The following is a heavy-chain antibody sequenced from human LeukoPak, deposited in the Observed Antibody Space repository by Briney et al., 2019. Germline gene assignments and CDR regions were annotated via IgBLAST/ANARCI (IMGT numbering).Heavy chain of an antibody. J-gene: IGHJ3*02. V-gene: IGHV3-21*01. CDR1: GFTFSSYG. CDR2: ISSSSSYI. D-gene: IGHD3-10*01. Sequence: SGGSLRLSCAASGFTFSSYGMNWVRQAPGKGLEWVSSISSSSSYIYYADSVKGRFTISRDNAKNSLYLQMNSLRAEDTAVYYCASLWGFAFDIWGQGTMVTVSS. CDR3: ASLWGFAFDI.